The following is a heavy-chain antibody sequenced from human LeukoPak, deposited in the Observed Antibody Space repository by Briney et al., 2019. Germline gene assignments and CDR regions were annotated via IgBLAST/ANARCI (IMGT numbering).Heavy chain of an antibody. Sequence: GGSLRLSCAASGFTSSDYYMSWIRQAPGKGLEWVSYISSSGSTIYYADSVKGRFTISRDNAKNSLYLQMNSLRAEDTAVYYCARGSNFPGYCSSTSCYGLTFDPWGQGTLVTVSS. CDR3: ARGSNFPGYCSSTSCYGLTFDP. J-gene: IGHJ5*02. CDR1: GFTSSDYY. D-gene: IGHD2-2*01. CDR2: ISSSGSTI. V-gene: IGHV3-11*01.